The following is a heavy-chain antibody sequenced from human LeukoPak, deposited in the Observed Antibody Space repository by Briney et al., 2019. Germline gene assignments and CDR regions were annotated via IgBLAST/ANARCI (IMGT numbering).Heavy chain of an antibody. D-gene: IGHD2-2*01. CDR2: ISSSGSTI. Sequence: GGSLRLSCAASGFTFSDYYMSWIRQAPGKGLEWVSYISSSGSTIYYADSVKGRFTISRDNAKNSLYLQMNSLRAEDTAVYYCAKEGVYCSSTSCYAYYYYYMDVWGKGTTVTVSS. CDR3: AKEGVYCSSTSCYAYYYYYMDV. V-gene: IGHV3-11*01. CDR1: GFTFSDYY. J-gene: IGHJ6*03.